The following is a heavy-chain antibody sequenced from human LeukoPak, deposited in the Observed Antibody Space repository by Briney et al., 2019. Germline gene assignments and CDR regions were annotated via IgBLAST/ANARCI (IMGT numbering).Heavy chain of an antibody. CDR1: GFTFDDYG. CDR2: INWNGGST. J-gene: IGHJ6*02. Sequence: GGSLRLSCAASGFTFDDYGMSWVRQAPGKGLEWVSGINWNGGSTGYADSVKGRFTISRDNAKNSLYLQMNSLRAEDTALYYCARGRYYYDSSGPLVDVWGQGTTVTVSS. CDR3: ARGRYYYDSSGPLVDV. D-gene: IGHD3-22*01. V-gene: IGHV3-20*04.